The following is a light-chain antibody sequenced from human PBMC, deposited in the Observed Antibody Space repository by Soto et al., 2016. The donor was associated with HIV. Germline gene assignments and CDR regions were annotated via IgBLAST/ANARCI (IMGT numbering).Light chain of an antibody. CDR1: NIGGKP. Sequence: SYELTQPPSVSVAPGKTARITCEGHNIGGKPVHWYQQKPGQAPLLVVSTDADRPSGIPERFSGSHSGGTATLTISRVEAGDEADYYCQVWDSSSGHFYVFGTGTKVTVL. CDR2: TDA. J-gene: IGLJ1*01. V-gene: IGLV3-21*03. CDR3: QVWDSSSGHFYV.